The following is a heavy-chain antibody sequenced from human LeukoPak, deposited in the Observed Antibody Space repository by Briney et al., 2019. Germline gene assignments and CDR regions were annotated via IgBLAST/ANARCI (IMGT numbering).Heavy chain of an antibody. V-gene: IGHV4-39*07. CDR2: MYYSGST. CDR3: AREMRSPRGGFDY. D-gene: IGHD3-10*01. Sequence: SETLSLTCTVSSGSISSTSYYWGWIRQPPGMGLEWIGSMYYSGSTYYNPSLKSRVTISVDTSKSQFSLKLSSVTAADTAVYYCAREMRSPRGGFDYWDQGTPVTVPS. CDR1: SGSISSTSYY. J-gene: IGHJ4*02.